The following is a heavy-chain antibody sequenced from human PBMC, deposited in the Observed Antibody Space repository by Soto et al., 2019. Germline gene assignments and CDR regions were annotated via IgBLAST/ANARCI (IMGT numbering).Heavy chain of an antibody. J-gene: IGHJ2*01. D-gene: IGHD2-8*01. V-gene: IGHV4-59*10. CDR1: GDSIGNFY. CDR3: ARGMGRYFDL. Sequence: SETLSLTCAISGDSIGNFYWSWIRQPAGKGLESLERPSASGRTNYSPSLQSRVTMSLDRSKNRFSLRLTSVSAADTAVYFCARGMGRYFDLWGRGTLVTVSS. CDR2: PSASGRT.